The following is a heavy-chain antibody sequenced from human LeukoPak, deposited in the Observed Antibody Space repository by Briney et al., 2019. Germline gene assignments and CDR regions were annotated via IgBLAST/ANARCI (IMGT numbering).Heavy chain of an antibody. CDR1: GFTFGNYW. CDR2: IKQDGSEK. D-gene: IGHD1-26*01. Sequence: PGGSLRLSCAISGFTFGNYWMSWVRQAPGKGLEWVANIKQDGSEKYYVDSVKGRFTISRDNAKNSLNLEMNSLRAEDMAIYYCARDKIEGATLLDYWGPGTLVTVSS. J-gene: IGHJ4*02. CDR3: ARDKIEGATLLDY. V-gene: IGHV3-7*01.